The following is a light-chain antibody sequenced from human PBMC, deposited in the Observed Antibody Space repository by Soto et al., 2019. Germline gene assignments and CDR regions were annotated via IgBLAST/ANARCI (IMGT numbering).Light chain of an antibody. Sequence: RVTKSPSSFSASTGDRVTITCRARHRISSLLACYQQKPGKAPKLLIYKASTLKSGVPSRFSGSGSGTEFTLTISSLQPDDFATYYCQHYKSHPEAFGQRTNVDI. J-gene: IGKJ1*01. CDR3: QHYKSHPEA. V-gene: IGKV1-5*03. CDR1: HRISSL. CDR2: KAS.